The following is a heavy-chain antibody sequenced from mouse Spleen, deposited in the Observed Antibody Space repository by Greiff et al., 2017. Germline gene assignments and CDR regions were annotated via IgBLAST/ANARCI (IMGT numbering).Heavy chain of an antibody. D-gene: IGHD2-1*01. J-gene: IGHJ4*01. Sequence: QVQLQQPGAELVRPGSSVKLSCKASGYTFTSYWMHWVKQRPIQGLEWIGNIDPSDSETNYNQKFKDKATLTVDKSSSTAYMQLSSLTSEDSAVYFCARLWCNYEVCYAMDYWGQGPSVTVSS. CDR2: IDPSDSET. CDR3: ARLWCNYEVCYAMDY. V-gene: IGHV1-52*01. CDR1: GYTFTSYW.